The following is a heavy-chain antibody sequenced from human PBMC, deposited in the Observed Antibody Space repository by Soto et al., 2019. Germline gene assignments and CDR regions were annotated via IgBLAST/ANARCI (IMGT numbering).Heavy chain of an antibody. CDR3: TREGSAPYYYYGMDA. V-gene: IGHV1-18*01. CDR2: INTHNGNT. J-gene: IGHJ6*02. CDR1: GYTFTTYG. Sequence: QVQLEQSAPEVKKPGASVKVSCKASGYTFTTYGISWVRQAPGEGLEWLGGINTHNGNTNYAQNLQGRVFMTADTTTNTAYMELRSLRSDDTAIYYCTREGSAPYYYYGMDAWGQGTTVTVSS. D-gene: IGHD3-10*01.